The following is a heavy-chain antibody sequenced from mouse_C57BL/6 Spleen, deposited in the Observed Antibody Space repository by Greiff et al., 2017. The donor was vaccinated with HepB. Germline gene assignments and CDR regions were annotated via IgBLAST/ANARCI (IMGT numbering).Heavy chain of an antibody. CDR1: GYSITSGYY. V-gene: IGHV3-6*01. Sequence: EVQRVESGPGLVKPSQSLSLTCSVTGYSITSGYYWNWIRQFPGNKLEWMGYISYDGSNNYNPSLKNRISITRDTSKNQFFLKLNSVTTEDTATYYCASVLLRYFDYWGQGTTLTVSS. CDR2: ISYDGSN. CDR3: ASVLLRYFDY. J-gene: IGHJ2*01. D-gene: IGHD1-1*01.